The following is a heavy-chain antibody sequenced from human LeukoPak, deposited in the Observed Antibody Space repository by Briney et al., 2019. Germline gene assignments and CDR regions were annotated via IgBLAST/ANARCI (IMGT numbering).Heavy chain of an antibody. D-gene: IGHD3-22*01. CDR2: ST. Sequence: STTYAQKFQGRVTMPRDTSTSTVYMELSSLRSEDTAEYYCAREDSTGYYHDYWCQGNLVTVSS. CDR3: AREDSTGYYHDY. J-gene: IGHJ4*02. V-gene: IGHV1-46*01.